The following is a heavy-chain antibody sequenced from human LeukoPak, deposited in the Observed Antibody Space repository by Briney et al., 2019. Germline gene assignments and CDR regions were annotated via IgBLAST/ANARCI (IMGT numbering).Heavy chain of an antibody. J-gene: IGHJ6*03. CDR3: ARGLAYVGAYYYYMDV. CDR2: INPSGGIT. Sequence: ASVKVSCKASGYTFTSYYMHWVRQAPGQGLEWLGIINPSGGITSYAQKFQGRVTMTRDTSTSTLYMEMSSLRSEDTAVYYCARGLAYVGAYYYYMDVWGKGTTVTVSS. CDR1: GYTFTSYY. D-gene: IGHD3-10*02. V-gene: IGHV1-46*01.